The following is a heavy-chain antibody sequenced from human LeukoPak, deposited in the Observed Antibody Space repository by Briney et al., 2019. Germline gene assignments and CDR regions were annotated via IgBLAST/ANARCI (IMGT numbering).Heavy chain of an antibody. Sequence: GASVTVSCKASGYTFTGYYMHWVRQAPGQGLEWMGWINPNSGGTNYAQKFQGRVTMTGDTSISTAYMDLSRLTSDDTAVYYCARSTYAVAATGAYWGQGTLATVSS. CDR3: ARSTYAVAATGAY. J-gene: IGHJ4*02. D-gene: IGHD6-19*01. V-gene: IGHV1-2*02. CDR2: INPNSGGT. CDR1: GYTFTGYY.